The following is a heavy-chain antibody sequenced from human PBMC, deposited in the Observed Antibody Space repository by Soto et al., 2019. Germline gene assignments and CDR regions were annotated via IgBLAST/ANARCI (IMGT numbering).Heavy chain of an antibody. CDR1: GFIFEDYA. Sequence: PGGSLRLSCVASGFIFEDYAMNWVRQGPGKGLEWVSGISWNSGTIGYADAVKGRFTISRDDAKNSLHLQMNSLRAEGTALYYCAKDVGSYYYDTSAYHYDYWGRGTLVTVSS. CDR2: ISWNSGTI. D-gene: IGHD3-22*01. V-gene: IGHV3-9*01. CDR3: AKDVGSYYYDTSAYHYDY. J-gene: IGHJ4*02.